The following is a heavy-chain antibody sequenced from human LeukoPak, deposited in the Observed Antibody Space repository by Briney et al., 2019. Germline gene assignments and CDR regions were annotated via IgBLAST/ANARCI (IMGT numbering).Heavy chain of an antibody. J-gene: IGHJ3*02. Sequence: ASVKVSCKASGYTFTGYYMHWVRQAPGQGLEWMGWINPNSGGTNYAQKLQGRVTMTTDTSTSTAYMELRSLRSDDTAVYYCARVRKFLQYYDFWSGHHDAFDIWGQGTMVTVSS. CDR2: INPNSGGT. V-gene: IGHV1-2*02. CDR3: ARVRKFLQYYDFWSGHHDAFDI. D-gene: IGHD3-3*01. CDR1: GYTFTGYY.